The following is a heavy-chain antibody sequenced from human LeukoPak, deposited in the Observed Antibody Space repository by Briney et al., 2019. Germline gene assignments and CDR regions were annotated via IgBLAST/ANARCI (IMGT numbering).Heavy chain of an antibody. CDR2: IWFDGSNK. CDR1: GFTFSSYG. V-gene: IGHV3-33*01. Sequence: GRSLRLSCAASGFTFSSYGMHWVRQAPGKGLEWVALIWFDGSNKYYADSVKGRFTISRDNSKNTLFLQMNSLRAEDPAVYYCARGVGDSRGYYYYFDYWGQGTLVTVSS. J-gene: IGHJ4*02. CDR3: ARGVGDSRGYYYYFDY. D-gene: IGHD3-22*01.